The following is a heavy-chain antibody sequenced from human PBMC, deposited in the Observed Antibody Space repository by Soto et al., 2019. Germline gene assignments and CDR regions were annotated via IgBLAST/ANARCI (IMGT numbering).Heavy chain of an antibody. J-gene: IGHJ6*02. D-gene: IGHD2-2*01. CDR3: ARHVPAAGYYYGMDV. V-gene: IGHV1-69*12. Sequence: QVQLVQSGAEVKKPGSSVKVSCKASGGTFSSYAISWVRQAPGQGLEWMGGIIPIFGTADYAQKFQGRVTSTADESTSTAYMERSSLRSEDTAVYYCARHVPAAGYYYGMDVWCQGTTVTVSS. CDR2: IIPIFGTA. CDR1: GGTFSSYA.